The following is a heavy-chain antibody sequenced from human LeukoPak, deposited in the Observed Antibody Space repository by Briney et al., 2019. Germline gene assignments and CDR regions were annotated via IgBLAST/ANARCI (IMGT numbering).Heavy chain of an antibody. Sequence: ASVKVSCKXSGYTFASYDINWVRQATGQGLERMGWMNPNSGNTGYAQKFQGRVTMTRNTSISTAYMELSSLRSEDTAVYYCARRFSSSWYYYYYYMDVWGKGTTVTVSS. CDR2: MNPNSGNT. V-gene: IGHV1-8*01. J-gene: IGHJ6*03. CDR3: ARRFSSSWYYYYYYMDV. CDR1: GYTFASYD. D-gene: IGHD6-13*01.